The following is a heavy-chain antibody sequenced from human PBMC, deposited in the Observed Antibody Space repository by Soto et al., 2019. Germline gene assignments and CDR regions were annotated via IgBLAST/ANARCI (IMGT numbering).Heavy chain of an antibody. Sequence: ASVKVSCKASGYTLTSYYMHWVRQAPGQGPERMGVINPKGGSTSYPQKFQGRVTMTRDTSTSTVYLELSSLRSEETAVYYWARVPSGYRTNCVCLGGMDVWGQGATVPVYS. CDR3: ARVPSGYRTNCVCLGGMDV. J-gene: IGHJ6*02. D-gene: IGHD2-8*01. CDR2: INPKGGST. V-gene: IGHV1-46*01. CDR1: GYTLTSYY.